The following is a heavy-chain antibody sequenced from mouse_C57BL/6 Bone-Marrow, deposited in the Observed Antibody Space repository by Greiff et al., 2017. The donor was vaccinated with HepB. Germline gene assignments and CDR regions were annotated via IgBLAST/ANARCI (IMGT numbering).Heavy chain of an antibody. CDR2: IWSGGST. CDR1: GFSFTSYG. D-gene: IGHD1-1*01. CDR3: ARRSYKDAMDY. Sequence: VKLVESGPGLVQPSQCLSITCTVSGFSFTSYGVHWVRQSPGKGLEWLGVIWSGGSTDYNAAFISRLSISKDNAKSQVFFKMNSLQADDTAIYYCARRSYKDAMDYGGQGTSVTVSS. J-gene: IGHJ4*01. V-gene: IGHV2-2*01.